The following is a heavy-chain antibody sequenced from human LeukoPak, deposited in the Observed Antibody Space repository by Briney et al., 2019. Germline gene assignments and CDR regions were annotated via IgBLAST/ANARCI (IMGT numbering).Heavy chain of an antibody. CDR1: GFTFSSYW. J-gene: IGHJ4*02. CDR3: MGGHGWLPEN. V-gene: IGHV3-7*01. Sequence: PGGSLRLSCAASGFTFSSYWMSWVRQAPGKGLEWVANIKQDGSEKYYVDSVKGRFTISRDNVENSLYLQMNSLRVEDTAVYYCMGGHGWLPENWGQGTLVTVSS. CDR2: IKQDGSEK. D-gene: IGHD3-22*01.